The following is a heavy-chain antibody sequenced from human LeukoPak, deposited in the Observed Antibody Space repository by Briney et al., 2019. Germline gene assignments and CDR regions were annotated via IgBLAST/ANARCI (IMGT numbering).Heavy chain of an antibody. J-gene: IGHJ4*02. CDR3: ARDRAARWSAPFDDFDY. D-gene: IGHD6-6*01. Sequence: PGGSLRLSCAASGFTFSSYSMNWVRQAPGRGLEWVSSISSSSSYIYYADSVKGRFTISRDNAKNSLYLQMNSLRAEDTAVYYCARDRAARWSAPFDDFDYWGQGTLVTVSS. V-gene: IGHV3-21*01. CDR2: ISSSSSYI. CDR1: GFTFSSYS.